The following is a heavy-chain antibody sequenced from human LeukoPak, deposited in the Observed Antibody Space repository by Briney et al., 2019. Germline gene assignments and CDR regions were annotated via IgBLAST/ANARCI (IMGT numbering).Heavy chain of an antibody. D-gene: IGHD6-13*01. CDR2: ISGSGGST. CDR3: AKELAAVAGLRGNYFDY. V-gene: IGHV3-23*01. CDR1: GFTFSSYA. Sequence: GGSLRLSCAASGFTFSSYAMSWVRQAPGKGLEWVSAISGSGGSTYYADSVKGRFTICRDNSKNTLYLQMNSLRAEDTAVYYCAKELAAVAGLRGNYFDYWGQGTLVTVSS. J-gene: IGHJ4*02.